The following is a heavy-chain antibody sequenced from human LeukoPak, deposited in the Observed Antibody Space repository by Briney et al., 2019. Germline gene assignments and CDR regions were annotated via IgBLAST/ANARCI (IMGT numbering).Heavy chain of an antibody. CDR2: IYRTGKT. CDR3: ARERDYDPQGDAFDI. D-gene: IGHD4-17*01. V-gene: IGHV4-39*07. J-gene: IGHJ3*02. Sequence: SETLSLTCTVSGDSISRSIFSWGWIRQPPGKGLEWIASIYRTGKTNYNPSLKSRVTISVDTSKNQFSLKLSSVTAADTAVYYCARERDYDPQGDAFDIWGQGTMVTVSS. CDR1: GDSISRSIFS.